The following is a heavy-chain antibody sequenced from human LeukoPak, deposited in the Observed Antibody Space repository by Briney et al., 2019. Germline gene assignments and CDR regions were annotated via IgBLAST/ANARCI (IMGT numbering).Heavy chain of an antibody. V-gene: IGHV1-2*02. CDR2: INPNSGGT. Sequence: ASVKVSCKASGYTFTGYYMHWVRQAPGQGLEWMGWINPNSGGTNYTQGFQGRVTMTSDTSISTTYMELSRLRSDDTAVYYCARDAEWFGTFDYWGQGTLVTVSS. J-gene: IGHJ4*02. CDR1: GYTFTGYY. CDR3: ARDAEWFGTFDY. D-gene: IGHD3-10*01.